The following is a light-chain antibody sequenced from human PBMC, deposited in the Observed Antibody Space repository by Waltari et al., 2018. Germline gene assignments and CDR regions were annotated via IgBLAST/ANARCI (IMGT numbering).Light chain of an antibody. CDR1: SPNIGAGYD. V-gene: IGLV1-40*01. CDR3: QSYDRSLSGWV. Sequence: QSVLTQPPSVSGAPGQRVTISCTGRSPNIGAGYDVHWYQQLPGTVPKLLIDGNNNRPSGVPDRFSGSKSGTSASLAITGLQAEDEGDYYCQSYDRSLSGWVFGGGTKLTVL. CDR2: GNN. J-gene: IGLJ3*02.